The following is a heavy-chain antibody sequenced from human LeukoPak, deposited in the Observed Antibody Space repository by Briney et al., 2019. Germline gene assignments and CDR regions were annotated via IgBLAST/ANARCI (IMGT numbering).Heavy chain of an antibody. CDR3: ARESRYYGSGTPLDY. D-gene: IGHD3-10*01. CDR1: GFTFSSYW. J-gene: IGHJ4*02. V-gene: IGHV3-7*03. CDR2: INQDGSEK. Sequence: GGSLRLSCAASGFTFSSYWMSWVRQAPGKGLEWVANINQDGSEKYYVDSVKGRFTISRDNAKNSLYLQMNSLRAEDTAVYYCARESRYYGSGTPLDYWGQGTLVTVSS.